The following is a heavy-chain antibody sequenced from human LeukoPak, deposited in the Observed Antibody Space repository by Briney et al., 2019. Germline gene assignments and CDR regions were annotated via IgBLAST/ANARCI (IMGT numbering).Heavy chain of an antibody. D-gene: IGHD3-22*01. Sequence: GGSLRLSCEASGFTFSHYWMHWARQAPGKGLVWVSRTNPDGSSTTYVDSVKGRFTISRDNAKNTMYLQMNSLRAEDTAVYYCVPTDSSGLDWGQGTLVTVSS. V-gene: IGHV3-74*01. J-gene: IGHJ4*02. CDR3: VPTDSSGLD. CDR2: TNPDGSST. CDR1: GFTFSHYW.